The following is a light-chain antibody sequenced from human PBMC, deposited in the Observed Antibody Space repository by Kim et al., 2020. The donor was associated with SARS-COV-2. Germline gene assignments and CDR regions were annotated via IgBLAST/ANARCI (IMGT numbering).Light chain of an antibody. CDR2: GAS. Sequence: SPGERATLSCRTSRSVADSYLAWYQQKPGQAPRLLVYGASSRATGIPDRFSGSGSGTDFILTISRLEPEDFAVYYCQQYGTSPRYTFGQGTKLEI. J-gene: IGKJ2*01. CDR3: QQYGTSPRYT. CDR1: RSVADSY. V-gene: IGKV3-20*01.